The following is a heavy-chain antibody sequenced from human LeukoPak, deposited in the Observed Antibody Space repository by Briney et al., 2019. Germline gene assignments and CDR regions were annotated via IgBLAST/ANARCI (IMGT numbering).Heavy chain of an antibody. D-gene: IGHD6-19*01. Sequence: ASVKVSCKASGYTFTGSYMHWVRQAPGQGLEWMGWINPNSGGTNYAQKFQGRVTMTRDTSISTAYMELSRLRSDDTAVYYCARVLPQSSRWLDFDYWGQGTLVTVSS. CDR2: INPNSGGT. CDR1: GYTFTGSY. V-gene: IGHV1-2*02. CDR3: ARVLPQSSRWLDFDY. J-gene: IGHJ4*02.